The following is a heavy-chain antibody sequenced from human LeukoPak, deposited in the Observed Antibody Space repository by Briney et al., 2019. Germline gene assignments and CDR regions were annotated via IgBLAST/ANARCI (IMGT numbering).Heavy chain of an antibody. Sequence: GGSLRLSCAASGFTFSSYGMHWVRQAPGKGLEWLSFITNSGNSIYYADSVRGRFTISRDDAKNSLYLQINSLRAEDTAVYYCARDRAVANIGQLSPFHYCGQGTLVTVSS. J-gene: IGHJ4*02. CDR2: ITNSGNSI. V-gene: IGHV3-48*04. CDR1: GFTFSSYG. CDR3: ARDRAVANIGQLSPFHY. D-gene: IGHD6-19*01.